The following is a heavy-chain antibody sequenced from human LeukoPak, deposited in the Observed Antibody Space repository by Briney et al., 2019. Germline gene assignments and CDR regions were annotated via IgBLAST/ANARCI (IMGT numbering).Heavy chain of an antibody. CDR3: ARARQATVDFDY. D-gene: IGHD4-23*01. J-gene: IGHJ4*02. CDR1: GFTFSSYS. V-gene: IGHV3-21*01. CDR2: ISSSSSYI. Sequence: PGGSLRLSCAASGFTFSSYSMNWVRQAPGKGLEWVSSISSSSSYIYYADSVKGRFTISRGNAKNSLYLQMNSLRAEDTVVYYCARARQATVDFDYWGQGTLVTVSS.